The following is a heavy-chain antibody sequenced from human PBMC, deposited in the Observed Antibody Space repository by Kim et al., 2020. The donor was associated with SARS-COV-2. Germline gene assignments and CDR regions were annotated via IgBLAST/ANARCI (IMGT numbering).Heavy chain of an antibody. CDR2: INWNGGST. D-gene: IGHD3-10*01. CDR3: SILWFGEVFDY. V-gene: IGHV3-20*04. Sequence: GGSLRLSCAASGFTFDDYGMSWVRQAPGKRLEWVSGINWNGGSTGYADSVKGRFTISRDNAKNSLYLQMNSLRAEDTALYYCSILWFGEVFDYWGQGTLVTVSS. CDR1: GFTFDDYG. J-gene: IGHJ4*02.